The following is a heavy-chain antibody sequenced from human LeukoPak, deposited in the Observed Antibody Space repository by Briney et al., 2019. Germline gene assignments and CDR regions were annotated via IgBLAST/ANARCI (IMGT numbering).Heavy chain of an antibody. CDR2: IYTSGST. D-gene: IGHD2-21*02. V-gene: IGHV4-61*02. CDR3: ARGASYGDPVYYFDY. CDR1: GGSISSGSYY. J-gene: IGHJ4*02. Sequence: PSETLSLTCTVSGGSISSGSYYWSWIRQPAGKGLEWIGRIYTSGSTYYNPSLKSRVSISVDTSKNQFSLKLTSVTAADTAVYYCARGASYGDPVYYFDYWGQGALVTVSS.